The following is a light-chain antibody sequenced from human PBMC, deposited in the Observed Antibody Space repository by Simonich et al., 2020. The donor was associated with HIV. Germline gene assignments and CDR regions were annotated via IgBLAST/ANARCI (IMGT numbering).Light chain of an antibody. CDR2: DVN. CDR3: SSYTTSSTWV. J-gene: IGLJ3*02. CDR1: SSDVGGYNY. V-gene: IGLV2-14*01. Sequence: QSALTQPASVSGSPGQSVTISCTGTSSDVGGYNYVSWYQQNPGRAPKLMIFDVNKRPSGVSNGFSGSKSGSTASLTISGLQADDEADYYCSSYTTSSTWVFGGGTKLTVL.